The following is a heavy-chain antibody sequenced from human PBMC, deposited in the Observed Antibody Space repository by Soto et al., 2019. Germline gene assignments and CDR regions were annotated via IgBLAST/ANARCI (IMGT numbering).Heavy chain of an antibody. CDR3: XXXWXXAEGFDP. Sequence: QVQLVQSGPEVKKPGASVKISCKASGYTFNTYGFSWVRQAPGXGLEWMGWIGAHNGDTNYAQNFQGRVTMTTDTXXXXXXXXXXXXXXXXXXXXFXXXXWXXAEGFDPWGQGTPVTVSS. D-gene: IGHD3-3*01. CDR1: GYTFNTYG. CDR2: IGAHNGDT. J-gene: IGHJ5*02. V-gene: IGHV1-18*01.